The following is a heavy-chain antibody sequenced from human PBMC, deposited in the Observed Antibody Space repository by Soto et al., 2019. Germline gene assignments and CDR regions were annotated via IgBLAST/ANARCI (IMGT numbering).Heavy chain of an antibody. CDR1: DVSISSSNS. CDR2: VYHSGST. CDR3: ARGYYESSDYFVGSPIFDY. J-gene: IGHJ4*02. Sequence: SETQSLTWGVSDVSISSSNSGSWVRQPPGKGVEWIGEVYHSGSTNYNPSLKSRVTISLGTPMNQFSLKLTSVTAADTAVYYCARGYYESSDYFVGSPIFDYWGQGSLVTCSS. D-gene: IGHD3-22*01. V-gene: IGHV4-4*02.